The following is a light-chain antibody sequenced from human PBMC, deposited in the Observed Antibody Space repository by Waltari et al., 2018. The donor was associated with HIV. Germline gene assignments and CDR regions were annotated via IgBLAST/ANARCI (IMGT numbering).Light chain of an antibody. CDR1: QDIFNY. CDR2: AAS. Sequence: DIQMTQSPSSLSASVGDRVTITCRASQDIFNYLAWYQQKPGKVPKLLIYAASTLQSGVPSRFSGIGSGPVFTLTISSLQPEDVAIYYCQRYNSAQWTFGQGTKVEIK. CDR3: QRYNSAQWT. V-gene: IGKV1-27*01. J-gene: IGKJ1*01.